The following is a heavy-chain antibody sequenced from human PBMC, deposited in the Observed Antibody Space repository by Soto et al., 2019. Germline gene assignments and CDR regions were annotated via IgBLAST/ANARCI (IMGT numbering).Heavy chain of an antibody. J-gene: IGHJ6*02. V-gene: IGHV4-61*01. CDR3: ARDKDIVGATFSYYYGMDV. D-gene: IGHD1-26*01. Sequence: SETLSLTCTVSGGSVSSGSYYWSWIRQPPGKGLEWIGYIYYSGSTNYNPSLKSRVTISVDTSKNQFSLKLSSVTAADTAVYYCARDKDIVGATFSYYYGMDVWGQGTTVTVSS. CDR2: IYYSGST. CDR1: GGSVSSGSYY.